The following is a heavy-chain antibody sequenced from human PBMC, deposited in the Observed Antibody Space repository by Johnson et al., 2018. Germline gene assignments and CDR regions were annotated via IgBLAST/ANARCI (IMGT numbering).Heavy chain of an antibody. Sequence: QVQLQESGPGLVKPSETLSLTCTVSGGSISSYYWSWIRQPPGKGLEWIGYIYYSGSPNYNPSLKSRVTISVDTSKNQFSLKLGSVTAADTAVYYCARAGSGDYYYGMDVWGQGTTVTVSS. CDR3: ARAGSGDYYYGMDV. J-gene: IGHJ6*02. V-gene: IGHV4-59*01. D-gene: IGHD3-10*01. CDR1: GGSISSYY. CDR2: IYYSGSP.